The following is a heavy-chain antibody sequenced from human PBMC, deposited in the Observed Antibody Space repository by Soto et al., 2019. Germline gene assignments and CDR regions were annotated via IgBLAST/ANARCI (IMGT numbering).Heavy chain of an antibody. CDR3: VRDWFCSGGTCNDCFAP. CDR2: ISTYNGKT. J-gene: IGHJ5*02. CDR1: GYIFSSYG. Sequence: GASVKVSCTSSGYIFSSYGITGVRQAPGQGLEWMGWISTYNGKTYYAQNLQDRVTMTADTSTSTAYMELRSLTSDDTAVYYCVRDWFCSGGTCNDCFAPWGQGTPVTVCS. D-gene: IGHD2-15*01. V-gene: IGHV1-18*01.